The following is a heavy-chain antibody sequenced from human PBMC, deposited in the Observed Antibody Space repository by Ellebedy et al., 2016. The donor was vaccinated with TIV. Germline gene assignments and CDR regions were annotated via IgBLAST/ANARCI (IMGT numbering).Heavy chain of an antibody. J-gene: IGHJ5*02. D-gene: IGHD6-13*01. CDR2: IYYSGST. V-gene: IGHV4-59*01. CDR3: ARAYIAAAGTWWFDP. Sequence: GSLRLXCTVSGGSISGYYWSWIRQPPGKGLEWIGYIYYSGSTNYNPSLKSRVTISVDTSKNQFSLKLSSVTAADTAVYYCARAYIAAAGTWWFDPWGQGTLVTVSS. CDR1: GGSISGYY.